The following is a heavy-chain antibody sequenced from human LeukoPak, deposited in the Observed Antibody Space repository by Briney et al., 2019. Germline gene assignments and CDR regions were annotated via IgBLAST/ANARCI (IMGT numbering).Heavy chain of an antibody. V-gene: IGHV4-61*02. CDR1: GGSISSGSYY. CDR3: ARDRGSSGWNDH. D-gene: IGHD6-19*01. CDR2: IYASGST. J-gene: IGHJ5*02. Sequence: SETLSLTCTVSGGSISSGSYYWSWIRQPAGKGLEWIGRIYASGSTDYNPSLKSRVTISVDTSKNQFSLKLTSVTAADTAVYYCARDRGSSGWNDHWGQGTLVTVSS.